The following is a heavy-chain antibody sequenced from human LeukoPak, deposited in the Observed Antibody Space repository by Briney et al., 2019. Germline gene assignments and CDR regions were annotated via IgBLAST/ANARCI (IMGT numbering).Heavy chain of an antibody. CDR2: ISDIGSYI. J-gene: IGHJ3*02. CDR1: NFTFSHYA. D-gene: IGHD1-26*01. V-gene: IGHV3-21*04. Sequence: GGSLRLSCEASNFTFSHYAMNWVRQTPGKGLEWVASISDIGSYIYYADSVKGRFTISRDNAKDSLYLQMNSLRAEDTAVYYCAKGGRWELLSAFDIWGQGTMVTVSS. CDR3: AKGGRWELLSAFDI.